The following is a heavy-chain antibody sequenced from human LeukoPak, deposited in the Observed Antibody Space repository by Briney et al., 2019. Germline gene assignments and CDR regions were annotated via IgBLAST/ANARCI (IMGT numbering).Heavy chain of an antibody. CDR1: GYTFSDYY. J-gene: IGHJ4*02. CDR2: INPNSGGT. CDR3: TRGETGRDSSGYFGC. Sequence: ASVKVSCKASGYTFSDYYIHWVRQAPGQGLEWMGWINPNSGGTNYAQKFQGRVTMTRDTSISTAYMELSRLRSDDTAVYYCTRGETGRDSSGYFGCWGQGTLVTVSS. V-gene: IGHV1-2*02. D-gene: IGHD3-22*01.